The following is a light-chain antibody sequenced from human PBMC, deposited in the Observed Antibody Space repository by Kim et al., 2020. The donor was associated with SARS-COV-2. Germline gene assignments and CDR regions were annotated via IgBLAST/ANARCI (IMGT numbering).Light chain of an antibody. J-gene: IGLJ2*01. CDR2: END. Sequence: NFMLTQSHSVSESPGKTVTISCTRSSGSIASNYVQWYQQRPGSAPTTVIYENDQRPSGVPDRFSGSIDSSSNSASLTISGLKTEDKADYCCQSYDSSNPVVFGGGTQLTVL. CDR3: QSYDSSNPVV. CDR1: SGSIASNY. V-gene: IGLV6-57*04.